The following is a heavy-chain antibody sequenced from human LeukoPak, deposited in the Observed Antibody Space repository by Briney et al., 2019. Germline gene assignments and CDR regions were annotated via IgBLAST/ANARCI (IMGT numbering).Heavy chain of an antibody. CDR2: INHSGST. CDR3: ARGNIAARRGNFDY. Sequence: PSETLSLTCAVYGGSFSGYYWSWIRQPPGKGLEWIGEINHSGSTNYNPSLKSRVTISVDTSKNQFSLKLSPVTAADTAVYYCARGNIAARRGNFDYWGQGTLVTVSS. J-gene: IGHJ4*02. CDR1: GGSFSGYY. D-gene: IGHD6-6*01. V-gene: IGHV4-34*01.